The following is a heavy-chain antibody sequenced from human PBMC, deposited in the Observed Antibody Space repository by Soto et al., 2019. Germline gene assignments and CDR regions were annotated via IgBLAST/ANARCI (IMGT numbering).Heavy chain of an antibody. Sequence: QVQLVQSGAEVKKPGASVKVSCKASGYTFTSYGISWVRQAPGQGLEWIGWISAYNGNTNYAQKLQGRVTMTTDTSTSTAYMELRSLRSDDTAVYYCARDLYLIAAAAPVGFDPWGQGTLVTVSS. CDR1: GYTFTSYG. V-gene: IGHV1-18*01. CDR3: ARDLYLIAAAAPVGFDP. D-gene: IGHD6-13*01. CDR2: ISAYNGNT. J-gene: IGHJ5*02.